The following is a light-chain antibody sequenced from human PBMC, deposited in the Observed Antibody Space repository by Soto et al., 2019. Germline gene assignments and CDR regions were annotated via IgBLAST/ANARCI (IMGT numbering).Light chain of an antibody. CDR2: EVT. V-gene: IGLV2-8*01. CDR1: RSDVGAYHY. J-gene: IGLJ1*01. Sequence: QSVRTQPPSASGSPGESFTNTCAGTRSDVGAYHYVSWYQQHPGKAPKLVIYEVTKRPSGVPDRFSGSKSGNTASLTVSGLQAEDEADYYCNSYAGSKYVFGTGTKVTVL. CDR3: NSYAGSKYV.